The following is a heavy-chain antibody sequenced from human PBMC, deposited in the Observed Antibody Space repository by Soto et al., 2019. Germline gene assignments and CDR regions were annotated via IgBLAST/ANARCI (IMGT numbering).Heavy chain of an antibody. CDR2: IIPILGIA. V-gene: IGHV1-69*08. D-gene: IGHD2-2*01. CDR1: VGTFSSYT. Sequence: QVQLVQSGAEVKKPGSSVKVSCKASVGTFSSYTISWVRQAPGQGLEWMGRIIPILGIANYAQKFQGRVTITADKSTSTAYMELSSLRSEDTAVYYCARETRKYCSSTSCYGGPFDYWGQGTLVTVSS. CDR3: ARETRKYCSSTSCYGGPFDY. J-gene: IGHJ4*02.